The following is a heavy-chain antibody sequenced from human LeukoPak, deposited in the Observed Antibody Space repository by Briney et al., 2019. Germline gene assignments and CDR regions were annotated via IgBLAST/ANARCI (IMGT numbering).Heavy chain of an antibody. CDR1: GGSISSYY. D-gene: IGHD3-3*01. Sequence: SETLSLTCTVSGGSISSYYWSWFRQPPGKGLEWIGYIYYSGSTNYNPSLKSRVTISVDTSKNQFSLKLSSVTAADTAVYYCARVKAYYDFWSGYFDLWGRGTLVTVSS. CDR3: ARVKAYYDFWSGYFDL. V-gene: IGHV4-59*01. CDR2: IYYSGST. J-gene: IGHJ2*01.